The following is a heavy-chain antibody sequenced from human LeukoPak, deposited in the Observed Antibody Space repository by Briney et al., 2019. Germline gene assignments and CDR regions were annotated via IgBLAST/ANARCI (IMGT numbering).Heavy chain of an antibody. D-gene: IGHD1-26*01. CDR3: ARSRIVGATTDFDY. J-gene: IGHJ4*02. Sequence: GGTLRLSCAASGFTFNGYGMSWVRQAPGKGLEWLAFIRYDGSNKYYADSVKGRFTISRDNSKNTLYLQMNSLRAEDTAVYYCARSRIVGATTDFDYWGQGTLVTVSS. CDR2: IRYDGSNK. CDR1: GFTFNGYG. V-gene: IGHV3-30*02.